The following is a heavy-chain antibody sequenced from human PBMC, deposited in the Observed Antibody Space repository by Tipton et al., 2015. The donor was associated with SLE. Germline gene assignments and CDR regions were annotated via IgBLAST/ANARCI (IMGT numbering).Heavy chain of an antibody. CDR3: AKGSYGSGSSHYYGMDV. J-gene: IGHJ6*02. CDR1: GFTLSAYG. V-gene: IGHV3-30*02. CDR2: IRYDGSNK. Sequence: SLRLSCAASGFTLSAYGMHWVRQAPGKGLEWVAFIRYDGSNKYYADSVKGRFTISRDNSKNTLYLQMNSLRAEDTAVYYCAKGSYGSGSSHYYGMDVWGQGTTVTVSS. D-gene: IGHD3-10*01.